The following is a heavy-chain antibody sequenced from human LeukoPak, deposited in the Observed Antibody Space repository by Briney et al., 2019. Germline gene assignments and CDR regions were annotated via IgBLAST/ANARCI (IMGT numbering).Heavy chain of an antibody. Sequence: GESLKISCQGSGYSFSTYWIGWVRQLPGEGLEWMGVIYPDDSDTRYSPSFQGQVTISADRSIRTAYLQWTSLKASDTAMYYCAKQGGVSGTINWLDPWGQGTLVTVSS. CDR2: IYPDDSDT. D-gene: IGHD3-10*01. V-gene: IGHV5-51*01. J-gene: IGHJ5*02. CDR3: AKQGGVSGTINWLDP. CDR1: GYSFSTYW.